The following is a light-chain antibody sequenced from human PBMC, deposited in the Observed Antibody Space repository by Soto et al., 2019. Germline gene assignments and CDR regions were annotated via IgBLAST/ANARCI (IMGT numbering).Light chain of an antibody. CDR3: CSYAGSYTYV. CDR2: DVS. Sequence: QSALTQPRSVSGSPGQSVTIPCTGTSSDVGAFTYVSWYQQRPDQAPKLMIYDVSKRPSGVPDRFSGSKSGNTASLTISGLQAEDEADYYCCSYAGSYTYVFGTGTKVTVL. CDR1: SSDVGAFTY. V-gene: IGLV2-11*01. J-gene: IGLJ1*01.